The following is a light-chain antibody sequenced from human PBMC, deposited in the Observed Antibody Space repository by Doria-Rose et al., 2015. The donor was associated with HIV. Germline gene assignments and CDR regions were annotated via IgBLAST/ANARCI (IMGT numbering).Light chain of an antibody. CDR2: GAS. Sequence: TQSSGTLSLSPGERATLSCRASQSVSANYLAWYQQRPGQSPRLLIYGASSRATDTPDRFSGSGSGTDFTLTVSRLEPEDFAVYYCHQYASSRTFGQGTKVEIK. V-gene: IGKV3-20*01. J-gene: IGKJ1*01. CDR1: QSVSANY. CDR3: HQYASSRT.